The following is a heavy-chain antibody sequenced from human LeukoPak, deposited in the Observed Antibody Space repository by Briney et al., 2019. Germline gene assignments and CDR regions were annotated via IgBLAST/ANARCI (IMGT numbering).Heavy chain of an antibody. CDR3: ARGPHERSGYPDD. Sequence: PSVKVSCKPSGYTSNTYGITWVRQAPGQGLEWMGWISPYNGNTNYAQKFQGKVTLTTGTSTSTAYMELRSLRSDDTAVYYCARGPHERSGYPDDWGQGTLVTVSS. D-gene: IGHD3-22*01. CDR2: ISPYNGNT. V-gene: IGHV1-18*01. J-gene: IGHJ4*02. CDR1: GYTSNTYG.